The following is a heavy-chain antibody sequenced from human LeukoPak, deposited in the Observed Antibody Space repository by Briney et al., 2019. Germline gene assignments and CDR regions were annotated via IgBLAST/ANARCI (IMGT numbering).Heavy chain of an antibody. CDR1: GDTFRNSY. V-gene: IGHV1-46*01. CDR2: ITPSGIGT. Sequence: ASVKVSCKASGDTFRNSYIHWVRQAPGQGLEWMGKITPSGIGTSYAQRFQGRVTMTRDTSTSTVFLEMSGLRSEDTAVYYCASDLLSVGDLYAFDIWGHGTMVTVSS. CDR3: ASDLLSVGDLYAFDI. J-gene: IGHJ3*02. D-gene: IGHD3-10*01.